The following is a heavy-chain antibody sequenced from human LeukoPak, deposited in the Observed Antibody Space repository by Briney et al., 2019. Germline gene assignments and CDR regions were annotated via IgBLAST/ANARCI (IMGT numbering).Heavy chain of an antibody. V-gene: IGHV1-18*01. CDR1: GYTFTSYG. D-gene: IGHD3-9*01. J-gene: IGHJ4*02. CDR2: ISAYNGDT. CDR3: ARDSRVTSRLRYFDWLLTYYFDY. Sequence: ASVKVSCKASGYTFTSYGITWVRQAPGQGLEWMGWISAYNGDTNYAQKLQGRVTMTTDTSTSTAYMELRSLRSDDTAVYYCARDSRVTSRLRYFDWLLTYYFDYWGQGTLVTVSS.